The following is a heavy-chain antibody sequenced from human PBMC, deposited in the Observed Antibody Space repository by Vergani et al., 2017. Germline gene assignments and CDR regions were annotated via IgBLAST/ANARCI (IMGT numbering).Heavy chain of an antibody. CDR3: AKVGGYCSSTSCAPPGWFDP. CDR1: GFTFSSYA. J-gene: IGHJ5*02. CDR2: ISGSGGST. Sequence: EVQLLESGGGLVQPGGSLRLSCAASGFTFSSYAMSWVRQAPGKGLEWVSAISGSGGSTYYADSVKGRFTISRDNSKNTPYLQMNSLRAEDTAVYYCAKVGGYCSSTSCAPPGWFDPWGQGTLVTVSS. V-gene: IGHV3-23*01. D-gene: IGHD2-2*03.